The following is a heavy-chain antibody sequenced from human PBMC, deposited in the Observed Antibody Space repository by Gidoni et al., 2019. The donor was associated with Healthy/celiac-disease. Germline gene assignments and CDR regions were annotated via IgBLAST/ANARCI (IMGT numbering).Heavy chain of an antibody. V-gene: IGHV3-9*01. CDR1: GFTFDDYA. D-gene: IGHD6-19*01. CDR3: AKGTGYSSGWYPGSWFDP. J-gene: IGHJ5*02. Sequence: EVQLVESGGGLVQPGRSLRLSCAASGFTFDDYAMHWVRQAPGKGLEWVSGISWNSGSIGYADSVKGRFTISRDNAKNSLYLQMNSLRAEDTALYYCAKGTGYSSGWYPGSWFDPWGQGTLVTVSS. CDR2: ISWNSGSI.